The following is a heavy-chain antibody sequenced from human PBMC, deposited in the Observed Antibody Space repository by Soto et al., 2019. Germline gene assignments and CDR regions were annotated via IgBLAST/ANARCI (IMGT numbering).Heavy chain of an antibody. V-gene: IGHV1-3*01. CDR2: VHAGNGDT. CDR1: GYTFINYA. J-gene: IGHJ6*02. Sequence: QVQLVQSGAEVKKPGASVTVSCEASGYTFINYAIHWVRQAPGQRLEWMAWVHAGNGDTKYSQNFQGRVTITRDTSASTAYMDLSSLRSEDTAVYYCARAPRPSGYYHYAMDAWGQGTTVTVS. D-gene: IGHD3-9*01. CDR3: ARAPRPSGYYHYAMDA.